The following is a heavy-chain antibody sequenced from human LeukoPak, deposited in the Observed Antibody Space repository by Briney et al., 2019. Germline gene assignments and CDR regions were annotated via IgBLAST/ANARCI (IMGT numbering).Heavy chain of an antibody. CDR3: AKGRYSSSWFENRPTFDY. CDR1: GFTFSSYG. V-gene: IGHV3-30*02. D-gene: IGHD6-13*01. Sequence: GGSLRLSCAASGFTFSSYGMHWVRQAPGKGLEWVAFIRYDGSNKYYADSVKGRFTISRDNSKNTLYLQMNSLRAEDTAVYYCAKGRYSSSWFENRPTFDYWGQGTLVTVSS. CDR2: IRYDGSNK. J-gene: IGHJ4*02.